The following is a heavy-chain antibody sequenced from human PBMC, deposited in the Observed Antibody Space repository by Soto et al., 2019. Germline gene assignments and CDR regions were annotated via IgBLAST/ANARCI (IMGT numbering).Heavy chain of an antibody. V-gene: IGHV4-38-2*02. CDR2: SYPSGNT. J-gene: IGHJ3*02. CDR3: ARGPPDSSTTSGAFDI. D-gene: IGHD3-10*01. Sequence: SETLSLTCYVSDYSIRSGYYWGCIRHSPGKGLEWIGTSYPSGNTYYNPSLKSRVTMSLDTSKNQLSLKVRSVTAADTALYYCARGPPDSSTTSGAFDIWGQGTMVTVSS. CDR1: DYSIRSGYY.